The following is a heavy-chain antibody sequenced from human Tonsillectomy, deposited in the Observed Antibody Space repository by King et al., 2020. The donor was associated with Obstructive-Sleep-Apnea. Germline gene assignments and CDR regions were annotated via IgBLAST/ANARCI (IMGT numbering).Heavy chain of an antibody. CDR1: GFTFSNYA. CDR2: INTRGTT. CDR3: AKEGGGSGIYWIDS. Sequence: VQLVESGGGMVQPGGSLRLSCLASGFTFSNYAISWVRQAPGKGLEWVSAINTRGTTFYAGSVRGRFTISRDNSKYTVNLQVNSRRAEDTALYYCAKEGGGSGIYWIDSWGQGTLVTVSS. D-gene: IGHD3-10*01. V-gene: IGHV3-23*04. J-gene: IGHJ4*02.